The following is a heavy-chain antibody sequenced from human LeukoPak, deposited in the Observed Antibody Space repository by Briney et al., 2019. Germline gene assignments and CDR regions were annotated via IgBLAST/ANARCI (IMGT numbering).Heavy chain of an antibody. D-gene: IGHD2-2*01. CDR2: IYTSGST. CDR3: ARHGVIVVVPAANQGEYYMDV. CDR1: GGSISSYY. J-gene: IGHJ6*03. V-gene: IGHV4-4*09. Sequence: PSETLSLTCTVSGGSISSYYWSWIRQPPGKGLEWIGYIYTSGSTNYNPSLKSRVTISVDTSKNQFSLKLSSVTAADTAVYYCARHGVIVVVPAANQGEYYMDVWGKGTTVTVSS.